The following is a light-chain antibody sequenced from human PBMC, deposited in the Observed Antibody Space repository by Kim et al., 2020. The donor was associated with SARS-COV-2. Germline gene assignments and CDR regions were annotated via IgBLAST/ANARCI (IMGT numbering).Light chain of an antibody. V-gene: IGLV3-21*04. J-gene: IGLJ3*02. CDR2: YDS. CDR3: QVWDSSSDHPV. CDR1: NIGSKS. Sequence: APRKTARLTCGGNNIGSKSVHWYQQKPGQAPVLVIYYDSDRPSGIPERFSGSNSGNTATLTISRVEAGDEADYYCQVWDSSSDHPVFGGGTQLTVL.